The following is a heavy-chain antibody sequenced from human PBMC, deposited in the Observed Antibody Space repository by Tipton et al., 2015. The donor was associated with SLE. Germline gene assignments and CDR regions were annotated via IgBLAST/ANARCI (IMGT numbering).Heavy chain of an antibody. D-gene: IGHD1-7*01. Sequence: TLSLTCTVSGGSINSFYWCWIRQPPGKGLEWIGYVDYSGSPNYNPSLNGRVTISVDTSKNQFSLKLTPVTAADTAVYFCARGELYSGASLYYFEYWGQGTLVTVSS. V-gene: IGHV4-59*01. CDR1: GGSINSFY. CDR2: VDYSGSP. CDR3: ARGELYSGASLYYFEY. J-gene: IGHJ4*02.